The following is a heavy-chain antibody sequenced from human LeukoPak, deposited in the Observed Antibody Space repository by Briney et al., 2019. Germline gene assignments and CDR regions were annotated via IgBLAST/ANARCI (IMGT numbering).Heavy chain of an antibody. CDR1: GGTFSSYA. Sequence: ASVKVSCKASGGTFSSYAISWVRQAPGQGLEWMGGIIHIFGTSNYAPKFQGRVTMTADESTSTAYMELSGLRSEDTAVYYCARAKEYYYGSGSYNSLDYWGQGTLVTVSS. V-gene: IGHV1-69*13. J-gene: IGHJ4*02. CDR3: ARAKEYYYGSGSYNSLDY. D-gene: IGHD3-10*01. CDR2: IIHIFGTS.